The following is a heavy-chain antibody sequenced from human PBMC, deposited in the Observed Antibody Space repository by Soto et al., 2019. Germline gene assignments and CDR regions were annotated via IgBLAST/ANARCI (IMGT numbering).Heavy chain of an antibody. CDR2: IYYSGST. CDR3: ARLIAVAGTSLVTKAPIDY. J-gene: IGHJ4*02. V-gene: IGHV4-39*01. CDR1: GGSISSSSYY. D-gene: IGHD6-19*01. Sequence: TLSLTCTVSGGSISSSSYYWGWIRQPPGKGLEWIGSIYYSGSTYYNPSLKSRVTISVDTSKNQFSLKLSSVTAADTAVYYCARLIAVAGTSLVTKAPIDYWGQG.